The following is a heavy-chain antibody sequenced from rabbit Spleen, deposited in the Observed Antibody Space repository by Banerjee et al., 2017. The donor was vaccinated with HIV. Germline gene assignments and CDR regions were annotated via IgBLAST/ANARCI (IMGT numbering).Heavy chain of an antibody. V-gene: IGHV1S45*01. Sequence: EQLVESGGGLVQPEGSLTLTCTVSGFSFCSNWICWVRQAPGKGLEWIACIWTGSIGGTYYASWVNGRFTISSHNAQNTLYLQLNSLTAADTATYFCVREVAAKFNLWGQGTLVTVS. CDR1: GFSFCSNW. D-gene: IGHD4-1*01. CDR2: IWTGSIGGT. J-gene: IGHJ4*01. CDR3: VREVAAKFNL.